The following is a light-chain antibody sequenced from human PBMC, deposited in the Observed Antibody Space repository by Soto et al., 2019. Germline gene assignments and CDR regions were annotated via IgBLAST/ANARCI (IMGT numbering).Light chain of an antibody. V-gene: IGLV2-14*01. CDR2: EVS. CDR3: NSYTGSSTRVV. J-gene: IGLJ1*01. Sequence: QSALTQPASVSGSPGQSVTISCTGTSSDVGAYNYVSWYQQHPGKAPKPMIYEVSNRPSGVSNRFSGSKSGNTASLTISGLQAEDEADYYCNSYTGSSTRVVFGTGTKLTVL. CDR1: SSDVGAYNY.